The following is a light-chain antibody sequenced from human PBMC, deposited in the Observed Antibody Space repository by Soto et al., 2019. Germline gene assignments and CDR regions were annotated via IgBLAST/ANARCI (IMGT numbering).Light chain of an antibody. CDR3: QQYNNWPLT. CDR1: QSVSSN. J-gene: IGKJ4*01. Sequence: IRMTQSPATVSVSLGERATLSCRASQSVSSNLAWYQQKPGQAPRLLIYGASTRATGIPARFSGSGSGTEFTLTISSLQSEDFAVYYCQQYNNWPLTFGGGTKVDIK. V-gene: IGKV3-15*01. CDR2: GAS.